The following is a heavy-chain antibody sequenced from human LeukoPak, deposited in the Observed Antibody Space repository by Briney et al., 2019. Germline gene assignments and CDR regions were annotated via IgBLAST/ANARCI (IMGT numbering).Heavy chain of an antibody. Sequence: SETLSLTCTVSGYSISSGYYWGWIRQPPGKGLEWIGSIYHSGRTYYNLSLKSRVTMSVDTSKNQFSLRLSSVNAADTAVYYCARDILATSIAAPYYWGRGTLVTVSS. D-gene: IGHD6-13*01. J-gene: IGHJ4*02. V-gene: IGHV4-38-2*02. CDR2: IYHSGRT. CDR1: GYSISSGYY. CDR3: ARDILATSIAAPYY.